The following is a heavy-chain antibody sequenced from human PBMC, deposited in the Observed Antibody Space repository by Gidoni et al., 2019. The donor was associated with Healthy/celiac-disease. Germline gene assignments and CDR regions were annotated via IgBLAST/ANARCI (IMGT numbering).Heavy chain of an antibody. Sequence: EVQLVESGGGLVQPGRSLRLSCAASGFTCDDYAMHWVRQAPGKGLEWVSGIMWNSGSIGYADSVKGRFTISRDNAKNALYLQMNSLRAEDTALYYCAKDFHNYYDSSGYSHFDYWGQGTLVTFSS. CDR1: GFTCDDYA. D-gene: IGHD3-22*01. CDR2: IMWNSGSI. V-gene: IGHV3-9*01. CDR3: AKDFHNYYDSSGYSHFDY. J-gene: IGHJ4*02.